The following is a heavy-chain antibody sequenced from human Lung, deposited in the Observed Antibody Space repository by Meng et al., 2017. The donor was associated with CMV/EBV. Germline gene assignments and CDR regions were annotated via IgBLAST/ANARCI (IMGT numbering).Heavy chain of an antibody. J-gene: IGHJ4*02. CDR2: INHSEST. CDR1: GGSFTVYF. CDR3: ARRVGSGKYFFDY. Sequence: CAVSGGSFTVYFCSWIRQSPGKGLEWIAEINHSESTNYNPSLKSRVTISVDTSKNQFSLRLKSVTVADTGVYFCARRVGSGKYFFDYWSQGTVVTVSS. V-gene: IGHV4-34*01. D-gene: IGHD3-10*01.